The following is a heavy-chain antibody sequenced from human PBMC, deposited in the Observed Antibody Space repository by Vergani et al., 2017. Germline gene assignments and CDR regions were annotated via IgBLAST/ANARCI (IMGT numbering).Heavy chain of an antibody. D-gene: IGHD2-2*01. V-gene: IGHV3-23*04. CDR1: GFTFSNAW. J-gene: IGHJ5*02. CDR3: AKDILGYCSSTSCYQGAFDP. Sequence: EVQLVESGGGLVKPGGSLRLSCAASGFTFSNAWMSWVRQAPGKGLEWVSAISGSGGSTYYADSVKGRFTISRDNSKNTLYLQMNSLRAEDTAVYYCAKDILGYCSSTSCYQGAFDPWGQGTLVTVSS. CDR2: ISGSGGST.